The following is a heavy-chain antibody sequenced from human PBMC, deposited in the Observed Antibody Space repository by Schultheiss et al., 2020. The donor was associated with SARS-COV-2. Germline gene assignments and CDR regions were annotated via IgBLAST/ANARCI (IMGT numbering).Heavy chain of an antibody. J-gene: IGHJ4*02. D-gene: IGHD6-19*01. V-gene: IGHV1-18*01. CDR3: AKYRGWYARPPLLFDY. CDR1: GGTFSSYA. CDR2: ISGYNGYT. Sequence: ASVKVSCKASGGTFSSYAISWVRQAPGQGFEWMGWISGYNGYTDYAQKFQGRITMTTDTSTSTAYMELRSLRSDDTAVYYCAKYRGWYARPPLLFDYWGQGILVTVS.